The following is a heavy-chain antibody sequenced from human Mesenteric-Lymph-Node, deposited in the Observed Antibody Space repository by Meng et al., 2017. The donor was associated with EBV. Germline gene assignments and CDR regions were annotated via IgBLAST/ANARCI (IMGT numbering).Heavy chain of an antibody. CDR1: GFTFSSYA. Sequence: QVHLVESGGGVVQPGRSLRLSCAASGFTFSSYAMHWVRQAPGKGLEYVAVISYDGSNKYYADSVKGRFTISRDNSKNTLFLQMNSLKAEDTAVYYCANESFPWGQGTLVTVSS. CDR3: ANESFP. CDR2: ISYDGSNK. J-gene: IGHJ5*02. V-gene: IGHV3-30*07.